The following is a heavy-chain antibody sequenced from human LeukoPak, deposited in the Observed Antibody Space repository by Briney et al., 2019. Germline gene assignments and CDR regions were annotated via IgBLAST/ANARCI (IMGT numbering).Heavy chain of an antibody. J-gene: IGHJ4*02. V-gene: IGHV4-4*07. CDR1: SGSISSSY. CDR3: ARDWSSWSFDY. CDR2: ISTSGTT. Sequence: SETLSLTCTVSSGSISSSYWSWIRQPAGKGLEWIGHISTSGTTNSNPPLKSRVTMSVDTYKKQFSLKLYSVTAADTAVYYCARDWSSWSFDYWGQGTLVTVSS. D-gene: IGHD6-13*01.